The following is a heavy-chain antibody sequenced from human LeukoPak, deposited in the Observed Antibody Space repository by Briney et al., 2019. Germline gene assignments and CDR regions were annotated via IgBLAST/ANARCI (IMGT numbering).Heavy chain of an antibody. CDR1: GGSISSGDYY. D-gene: IGHD2-8*01. V-gene: IGHV4-30-4*08. CDR3: ASEYASPPNWFDP. J-gene: IGHJ5*02. Sequence: SETLSLTCTVSGGSISSGDYYWSWIRQPPGKGLEWIGYIYYSGSTYYNPSLKSRVTISVDTSKNKFSLKLSSVTAADTAVYYCASEYASPPNWFDPWGQGTLITVSS. CDR2: IYYSGST.